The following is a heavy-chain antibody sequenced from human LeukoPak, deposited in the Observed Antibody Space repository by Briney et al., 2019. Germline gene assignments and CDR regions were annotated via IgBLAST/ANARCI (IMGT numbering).Heavy chain of an antibody. CDR3: ARGVVITLGDLRWFDP. V-gene: IGHV4-34*01. CDR1: GGSFSGYY. J-gene: IGHJ5*02. Sequence: SETLSLTCAVYGGSFSGYYWSWIRQPPGKGLEWVGEINHSGSTTYNPSLKSRVTISVDTSKNQFSLKLSSVTAADTAVYYCARGVVITLGDLRWFDPWGQGTLVTVSS. D-gene: IGHD3-16*01. CDR2: INHSGST.